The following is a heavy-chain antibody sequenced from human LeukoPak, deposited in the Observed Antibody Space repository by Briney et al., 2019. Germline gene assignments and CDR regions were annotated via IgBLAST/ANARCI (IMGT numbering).Heavy chain of an antibody. D-gene: IGHD3-22*01. CDR1: GGTFSSYA. CDR3: ARTLGITMIVAQALEFDY. V-gene: IGHV1-46*01. J-gene: IGHJ4*02. CDR2: INPSGGST. Sequence: ASVKVSCKASGGTFSSYAISWVRQAPGQGLEWMGIINPSGGSTSYAQKFQGRVTMTRDTSTSTVYMELSSLRSEDTAVYYCARTLGITMIVAQALEFDYWGQGTLVTVSS.